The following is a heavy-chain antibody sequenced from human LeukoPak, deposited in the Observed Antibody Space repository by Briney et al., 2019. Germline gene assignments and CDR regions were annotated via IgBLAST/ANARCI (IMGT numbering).Heavy chain of an antibody. D-gene: IGHD6-6*01. V-gene: IGHV4-4*02. Sequence: SETLSLTCAVSGASISSSHWWSWVRQPPGKGLEWIGEINHSGSTNYNPSLKSRVTISVDTSKNQSSLKLSSVTAADTAVYYCARGLGSSADYWGQGTLVTVSS. CDR1: GASISSSHW. CDR2: INHSGST. J-gene: IGHJ4*02. CDR3: ARGLGSSADY.